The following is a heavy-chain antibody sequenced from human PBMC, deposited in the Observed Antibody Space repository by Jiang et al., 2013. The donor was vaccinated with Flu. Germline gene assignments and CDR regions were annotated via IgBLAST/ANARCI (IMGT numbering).Heavy chain of an antibody. V-gene: IGHV4-39*02. CDR1: GGSVTSNDHY. CDR3: ARRVVLKYYVDV. Sequence: GPGLVKPSETLSLTCTVSGGSVTSNDHYWTWIRQSPGRGLEWLGSVHHYGATYYNPSLKSRITVSVDTSKNSFSLSLSSVTAADTAIYYCARRVVLKYYVDVWGKGATVTVSS. CDR2: VHHYGAT. D-gene: IGHD3-16*01. J-gene: IGHJ6*04.